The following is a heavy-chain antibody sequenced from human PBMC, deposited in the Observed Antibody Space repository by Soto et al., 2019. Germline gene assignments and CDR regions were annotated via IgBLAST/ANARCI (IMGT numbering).Heavy chain of an antibody. V-gene: IGHV4-4*02. Sequence: TLSLTCTLSCGSVRAPDLWNWVLHGPDKGLEWIAEVHISGHTNYNPSLKSRVTISVDTSKNQLFLNLSSVTAADTAMYYCARHHVRGRTIAGAAEFWGQGTLVTVSS. J-gene: IGHJ4*02. D-gene: IGHD1-26*01. CDR1: CGSVRAPDL. CDR2: VHISGHT. CDR3: ARHHVRGRTIAGAAEF.